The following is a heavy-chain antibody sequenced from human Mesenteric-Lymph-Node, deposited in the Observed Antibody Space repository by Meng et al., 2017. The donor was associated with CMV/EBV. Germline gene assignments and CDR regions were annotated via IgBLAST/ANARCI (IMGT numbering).Heavy chain of an antibody. J-gene: IGHJ4*02. CDR1: GFTFSTYA. V-gene: IGHV3-23*01. CDR2: ISGSGSST. D-gene: IGHD5-18*01. Sequence: GESLKISYAASGFTFSTYAMNWVRQAPGKGLEWVSTISGSGSSTYYADSVKGRFTISRDNSKNTLYLQVNSLRAEDTAIYYCAKDQGYSYGYYFDYWGQGTVVTVSS. CDR3: AKDQGYSYGYYFDY.